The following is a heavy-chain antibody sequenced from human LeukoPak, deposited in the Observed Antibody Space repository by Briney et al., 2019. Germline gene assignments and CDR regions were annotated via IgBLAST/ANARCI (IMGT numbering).Heavy chain of an antibody. CDR2: IRGTGDST. V-gene: IGHV3-23*01. J-gene: IGHJ4*02. Sequence: GGSLRLSCAASGFTFTSIAMTWVRQAPGKGLEWVSTIRGTGDSTHYTDSVKGRFIISRDKSKNMLYLQMNGLRAEDTAIYYCAKGQELDDGVFDSWGQGTLVTVSS. CDR3: AKGQELDDGVFDS. D-gene: IGHD1-1*01. CDR1: GFTFTSIA.